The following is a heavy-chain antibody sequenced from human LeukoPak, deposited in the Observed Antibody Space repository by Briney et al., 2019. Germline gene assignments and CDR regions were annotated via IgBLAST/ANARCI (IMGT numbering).Heavy chain of an antibody. D-gene: IGHD7-27*01. CDR1: GYAISSANY. CDR3: ARCIHMGGWGRYYFDY. J-gene: IGHJ4*02. CDR2: IYDSGGT. V-gene: IGHV4-38-2*02. Sequence: SETLSLTSTVSGYAISSANYWGWIRQPPGKGLEWIGGIYDSGGTNYNPSLRSRVTISVDTSKNQFSLKMSSVTAADTAVYYCARCIHMGGWGRYYFDYWGQGTLVTVSS.